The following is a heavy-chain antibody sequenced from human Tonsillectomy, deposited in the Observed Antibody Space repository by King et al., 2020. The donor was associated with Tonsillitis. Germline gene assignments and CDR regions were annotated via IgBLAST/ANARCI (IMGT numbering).Heavy chain of an antibody. J-gene: IGHJ4*02. CDR3: ARDFTTLTGNHFDC. V-gene: IGHV3-23*04. CDR2: ISDSGGNT. D-gene: IGHD1-14*01. Sequence: EVQLVESGGGLVQPGGSLRLSCAASGFTFSTYAMSWVRQAPGKGLEWVSTISDSGGNTYYADSVKGRFTISRDTSKNTLFLQMNSLRAADTATYYCARDFTTLTGNHFDCWGQGTLVIVSS. CDR1: GFTFSTYA.